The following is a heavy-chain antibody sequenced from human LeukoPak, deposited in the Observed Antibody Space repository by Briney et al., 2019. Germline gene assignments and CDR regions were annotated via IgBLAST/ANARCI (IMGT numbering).Heavy chain of an antibody. Sequence: SEALSLTCAVYGGSFSGYYWSWIRQPPGKGLEWIGEINHSGSTNYNPSLKSRVTISVDTSMHQFSLKLSSVTAADTAVYYCARGGKKRPYYYYYYGMDVWGQGTTVTVSS. CDR1: GGSFSGYY. J-gene: IGHJ6*02. V-gene: IGHV4-34*01. CDR3: ARGGKKRPYYYYYYGMDV. CDR2: INHSGST.